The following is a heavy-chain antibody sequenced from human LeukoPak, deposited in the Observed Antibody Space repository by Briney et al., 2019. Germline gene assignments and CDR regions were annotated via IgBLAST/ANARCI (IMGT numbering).Heavy chain of an antibody. CDR3: TKEGYYGSGSFPDY. J-gene: IGHJ4*02. CDR1: GFPFSSYG. D-gene: IGHD3-10*01. V-gene: IGHV3-30*18. CDR2: VSYDGSNK. Sequence: LSGGSLRLSCAASGFPFSSYGMHWVRQTPGKGLEGVAVVSYDGSNKFYADSVKGRFTISRDNSKNTLYLQMNSLRVEDTAVYYCTKEGYYGSGSFPDYWGQGTLVTVSS.